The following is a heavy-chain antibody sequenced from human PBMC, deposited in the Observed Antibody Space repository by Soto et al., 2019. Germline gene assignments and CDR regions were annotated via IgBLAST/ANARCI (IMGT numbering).Heavy chain of an antibody. CDR3: AHQTRIVARLRYFDL. CDR1: GFSLSTRGVG. J-gene: IGHJ2*01. CDR2: IYWDDDK. D-gene: IGHD6-6*01. Sequence: QITLKESGPPLVNPTQTLTLTCTFSGFSLSTRGVGVGWISQPPGKALEWLALIYWDDDKQYSPSRKSRLTNPKATSKTHVVLTITNMHPVDTATYYCAHQTRIVARLRYFDLWGRATLVTVSS. V-gene: IGHV2-5*02.